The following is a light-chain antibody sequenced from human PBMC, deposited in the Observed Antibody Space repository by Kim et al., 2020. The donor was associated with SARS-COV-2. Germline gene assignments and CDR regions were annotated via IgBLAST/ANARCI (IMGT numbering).Light chain of an antibody. V-gene: IGLV8-61*01. CDR1: SGSVSTTYY. CDR3: VLHMGSDIWV. Sequence: QTVVTQEPSFSVSPGGTVTLTCGLTSGSVSTTYYPSWYQQTPGQAPRTLIYSTNTRSSGVPDRFSGSILGNKAALTITGAQADDESDYYCVLHMGSDIWVFGGGTQLTVL. J-gene: IGLJ3*02. CDR2: STN.